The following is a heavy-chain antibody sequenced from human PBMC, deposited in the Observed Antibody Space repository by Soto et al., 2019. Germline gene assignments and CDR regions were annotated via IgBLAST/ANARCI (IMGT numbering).Heavy chain of an antibody. CDR1: GGSISSYY. D-gene: IGHD6-19*01. V-gene: IGHV4-59*01. CDR2: IYYSGST. Sequence: SETLSLTCTVSGGSISSYYWSWIRQPPGKGLEWIGYIYYSGSTNYNPSLKSRVTISVDTSKNQFSLKLSSVTAADTAVYYCARVGGYSSDGMDVWGQGTTVTVSS. J-gene: IGHJ6*02. CDR3: ARVGGYSSDGMDV.